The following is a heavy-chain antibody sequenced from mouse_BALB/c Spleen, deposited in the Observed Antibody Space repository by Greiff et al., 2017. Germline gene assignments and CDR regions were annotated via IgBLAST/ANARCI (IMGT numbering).Heavy chain of an antibody. V-gene: IGHV6-6*02. D-gene: IGHD6-2*01. CDR2: IRLKSDNYAT. CDR3: TRESLYAMDY. J-gene: IGHJ4*01. Sequence: DVKLVESGGGLVQPGGSMKLSCVASGFTFSSYWMSWVRQSPEKGLEWVAEIRLKSDNYATHYAESVKGKFTISRDDSKSRLYLQMNSLRAEDTGIYYCTRESLYAMDYWGQGTSVTVSS. CDR1: GFTFSSYW.